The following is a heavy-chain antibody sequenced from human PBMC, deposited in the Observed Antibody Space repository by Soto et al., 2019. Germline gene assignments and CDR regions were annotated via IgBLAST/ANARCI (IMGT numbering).Heavy chain of an antibody. CDR2: ISAYNRDT. CDR1: GYTFSSYG. Sequence: ASVKVSCKASGYTFSSYGISWVRPAPLQGLEWVVWISAYNRDTHYAPKFQDRITLTTETSTDTAYMELRSLRLDDTAVYYCARDGSTYSDNGALIWFYWGQGSMVTASS. D-gene: IGHD3-22*01. CDR3: ARDGSTYSDNGALIWFY. J-gene: IGHJ4*02. V-gene: IGHV1-18*04.